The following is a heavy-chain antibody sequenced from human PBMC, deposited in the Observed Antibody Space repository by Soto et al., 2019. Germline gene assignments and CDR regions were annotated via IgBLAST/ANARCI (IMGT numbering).Heavy chain of an antibody. Sequence: QITLNESGPTVVRPTETLTLTCRFSGFSLTTSGVGVGWIRQSPGKAPEWLALIYWDEDKRYSASLKSSLTTTKDTSKNQVVMTVSDLAPTDTATYYCAHRVLRTVFGLATTTAIYFDFWGQGTPVAVSS. J-gene: IGHJ4*02. V-gene: IGHV2-5*02. CDR3: AHRVLRTVFGLATTTAIYFDF. D-gene: IGHD3-3*01. CDR1: GFSLTTSGVG. CDR2: IYWDEDK.